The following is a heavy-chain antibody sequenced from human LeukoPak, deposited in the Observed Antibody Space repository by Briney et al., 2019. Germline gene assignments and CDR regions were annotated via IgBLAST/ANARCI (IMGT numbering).Heavy chain of an antibody. J-gene: IGHJ4*02. Sequence: GGSLRLSCAASGFTFSSYAISWVRQAPGKGLEWISYLSRSTTIIYYADSVKGRFTISRDNAKNSLYLQMNSLRAEDTAMYYCARSGWYDDFDYLGQGTLVTVSS. CDR1: GFTFSSYA. D-gene: IGHD6-19*01. CDR3: ARSGWYDDFDY. CDR2: LSRSTTII. V-gene: IGHV3-48*01.